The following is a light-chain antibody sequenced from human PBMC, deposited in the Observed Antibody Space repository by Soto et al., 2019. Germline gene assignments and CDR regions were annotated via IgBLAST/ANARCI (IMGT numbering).Light chain of an antibody. J-gene: IGLJ3*02. V-gene: IGLV1-44*01. Sequence: QSVLTQPPSASGTPGQRVTISCSGRSSNVGSNAVNWYQQFPGMAPKLLIYADNQRPSGVPDRFSGSKSGASASLGIDGLQSDDEADYYCATWDDSLNGPVFGGGTKLTVL. CDR2: ADN. CDR1: SSNVGSNA. CDR3: ATWDDSLNGPV.